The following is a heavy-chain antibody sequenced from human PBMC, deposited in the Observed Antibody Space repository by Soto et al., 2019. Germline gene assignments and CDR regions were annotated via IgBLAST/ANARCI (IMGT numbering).Heavy chain of an antibody. CDR2: IYYNGRT. CDR3: ARAGLLGSLFDY. D-gene: IGHD2-15*01. V-gene: IGHV4-30-4*01. Sequence: QVQLQESGPGLVRPSQTLSLTCSVSGDSISSGCNYWTWVRQSPGKGLEWLGYIYYNGRTYYNPSLQSRVSISVDTSRNKFSLRLTSVTAADTAVYFCARAGLLGSLFDYWGQGTLVSVSA. J-gene: IGHJ4*02. CDR1: GDSISSGCNY.